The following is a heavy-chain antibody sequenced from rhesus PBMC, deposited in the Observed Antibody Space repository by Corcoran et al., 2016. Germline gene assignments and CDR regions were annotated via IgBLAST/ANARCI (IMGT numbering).Heavy chain of an antibody. Sequence: EVQLVESGGGLVKPGGSLRLSCVVSGFTFSNYFMHWARQAPGKGLEWVSFISESGGLTYCADSVQGRFTISRDNARNSLFLQMNSLTAEDTALYYCIAEVAGTSGSAFDYWGQGVLVTVSS. CDR1: GFTFSNYF. CDR3: IAEVAGTSGSAFDY. V-gene: IGHV3-100*01. CDR2: ISESGGLT. J-gene: IGHJ4*01. D-gene: IGHD1-20*01.